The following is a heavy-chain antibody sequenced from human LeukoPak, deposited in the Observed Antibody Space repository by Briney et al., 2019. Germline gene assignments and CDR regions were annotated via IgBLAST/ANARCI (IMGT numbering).Heavy chain of an antibody. CDR2: IYYSGST. V-gene: IGHV4-39*07. J-gene: IGHJ6*02. CDR3: AREIAAAAYYYYYGMDV. D-gene: IGHD6-13*01. Sequence: PSETLSLTCTVSGGSISSSSYYWGWIRQPPGMGLEWIGSIYYSGSTYYNPSLKGRVTISVDTSKNQFSLKLSSVTAADTAVYYCAREIAAAAYYYYYGMDVWGQGTTVTVSS. CDR1: GGSISSSSYY.